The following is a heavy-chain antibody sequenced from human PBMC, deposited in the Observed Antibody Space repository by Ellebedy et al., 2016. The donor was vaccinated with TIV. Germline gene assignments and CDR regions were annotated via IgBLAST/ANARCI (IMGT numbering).Heavy chain of an antibody. V-gene: IGHV4-34*01. J-gene: IGHJ5*02. CDR1: GGSFSGYY. CDR3: ARGGVRAVAGTRRYNWFDP. Sequence: MPSETLSLTCAVYGGSFSGYYWSWIRQPPGKGLEWIGEINHSGSTNYNPSLKSRVTVSVDTSKNQFSLKLSSVTAADTAVYYCARGGVRAVAGTRRYNWFDPWGQGTLVTVSS. CDR2: INHSGST. D-gene: IGHD6-19*01.